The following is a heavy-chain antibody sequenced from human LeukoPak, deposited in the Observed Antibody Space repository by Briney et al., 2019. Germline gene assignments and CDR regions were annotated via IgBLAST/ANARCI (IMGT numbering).Heavy chain of an antibody. J-gene: IGHJ6*03. CDR3: ARGVGYCSSTSCRTYYYYYYMDV. CDR1: GFTFSNYN. D-gene: IGHD2-2*01. CDR2: ISGSSSYI. Sequence: GGSLRHSCAASGFTFSNYNMWWVRQAPGKGLEWVSSISGSSSYIYYADSVKGRFTISRDNAKNSLYLQMNSLRAEDTAVYYCARGVGYCSSTSCRTYYYYYYMDVWGKGTTVTVSS. V-gene: IGHV3-21*04.